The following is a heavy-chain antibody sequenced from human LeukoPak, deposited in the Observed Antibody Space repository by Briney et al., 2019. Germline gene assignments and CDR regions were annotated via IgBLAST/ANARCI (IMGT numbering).Heavy chain of an antibody. CDR3: AKDALGTVALDY. CDR2: ISYDGSNK. CDR1: GFTFSSYG. Sequence: GGSLRLSCAASGFTFSSYGMHWVRQAPGKGLEWVAVISYDGSNKYYADSVKGRFTISRDNSKNTLYLQKNSLRAEDTAVYYCAKDALGTVALDYWGQGTLVTVSS. V-gene: IGHV3-30*18. J-gene: IGHJ4*02. D-gene: IGHD6-19*01.